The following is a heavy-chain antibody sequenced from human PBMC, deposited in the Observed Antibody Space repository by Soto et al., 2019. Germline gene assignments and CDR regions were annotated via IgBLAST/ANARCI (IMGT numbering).Heavy chain of an antibody. CDR3: ARLPIVGEFDY. J-gene: IGHJ4*02. V-gene: IGHV5-51*01. CDR1: GYSFTRYW. D-gene: IGHD1-26*01. Sequence: GGSLKISWKGSGYSFTRYWIGWVRQMPGKGLGWGGIIYPGDSDTRYSPSFQGQVTISADKSTSTAYLKWSTLKASDTAMYYCARLPIVGEFDYWGQGTLVTVSS. CDR2: IYPGDSDT.